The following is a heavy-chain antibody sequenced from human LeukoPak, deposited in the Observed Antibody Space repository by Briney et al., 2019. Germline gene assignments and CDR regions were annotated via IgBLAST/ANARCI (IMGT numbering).Heavy chain of an antibody. D-gene: IGHD4-17*01. CDR2: ISWQSNTR. Sequence: GGSLRLSCAASGFFFDDYGMHWVRQVPGKGLEWVSGISWQSNTRKYADSVRGRFTISRDNAKNSLYLQMNSLRAEDTAVYYCARGPYGDYVDAFDIWGQGTMVTVSS. CDR3: ARGPYGDYVDAFDI. V-gene: IGHV3-9*01. CDR1: GFFFDDYG. J-gene: IGHJ3*02.